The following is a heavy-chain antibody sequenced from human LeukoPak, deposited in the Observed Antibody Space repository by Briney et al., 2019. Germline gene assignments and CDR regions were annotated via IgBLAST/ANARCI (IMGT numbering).Heavy chain of an antibody. V-gene: IGHV3-48*01. D-gene: IGHD4-17*01. Sequence: GGSLRLSCAASGFTFSSYSMNWVRQAPGKGLEYVSYISSGSGTIYYADSVKGRFTISRDNSKNTLYLQMNSLRAEDTAVYYCAREVDSTVTTMGFDYWGQGTLVTVSS. J-gene: IGHJ4*02. CDR1: GFTFSSYS. CDR2: ISSGSGTI. CDR3: AREVDSTVTTMGFDY.